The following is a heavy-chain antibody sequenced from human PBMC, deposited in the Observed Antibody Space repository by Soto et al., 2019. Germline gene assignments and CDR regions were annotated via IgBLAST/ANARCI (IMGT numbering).Heavy chain of an antibody. V-gene: IGHV1-69*01. J-gene: IGHJ6*02. CDR1: GGTFSSYA. D-gene: IGHD2-2*01. CDR3: ARSQGSSTSLEIYYYYYYGMDV. CDR2: IIPISGTA. Sequence: QVQLVQSGAEEKKPGSSVNVSCRASGGTFSSYAISWVRQAPGQGLEWMGGIIPISGTANYAQKFQGRVTITADESTSTAYMELSSLRSEDTAVYYCARSQGSSTSLEIYYYYYYGMDVWGQGTTVTVSS.